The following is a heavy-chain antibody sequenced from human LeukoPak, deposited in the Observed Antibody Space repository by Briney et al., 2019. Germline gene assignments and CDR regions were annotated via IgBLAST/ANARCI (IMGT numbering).Heavy chain of an antibody. V-gene: IGHV4-39*01. J-gene: IGHJ6*03. CDR2: IYYNGGT. D-gene: IGHD4-11*01. Sequence: PSNTLSLTCTVAGGCISSSSYYWGWIRQPPGNWLEWMGRIYYNGGTYYNPSLKSRVTISVDTSKNQFSLKLSSVIAADTAVYYCARHFDYSNYYYYYMDVWGKGTTVTVSS. CDR3: ARHFDYSNYYYYYMDV. CDR1: GGCISSSSYY.